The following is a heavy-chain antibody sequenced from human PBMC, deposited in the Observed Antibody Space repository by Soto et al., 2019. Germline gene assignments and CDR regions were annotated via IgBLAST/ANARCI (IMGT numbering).Heavy chain of an antibody. D-gene: IGHD3-22*01. CDR1: GGSISSSSYY. Sequence: QLQLQESGPGLVKPSETLSLTCTVSGGSISSSSYYWGWIRQPPGKGLEWIGSIYYSGSTYYNPSLKSRVTIPVDTSKNQFSLKLSSVTAADTAVYYCASPYYYDSSGFYGMDVWGQGTTVTVSS. CDR2: IYYSGST. J-gene: IGHJ6*02. CDR3: ASPYYYDSSGFYGMDV. V-gene: IGHV4-39*01.